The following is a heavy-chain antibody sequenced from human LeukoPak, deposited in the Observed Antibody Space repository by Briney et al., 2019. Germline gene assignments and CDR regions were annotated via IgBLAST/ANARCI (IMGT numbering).Heavy chain of an antibody. V-gene: IGHV4-38-2*02. D-gene: IGHD3-16*01. J-gene: IGHJ4*02. Sequence: SETLSLTCTVSGYSLSSGYYWGWIRQPPGKGLEWIGSIYHSGSTYYNPSLKSRVTISVDTSKNQFSLKLSSVTAADTAAYYCARERGGHWGQGTLVTVSS. CDR3: ARERGGH. CDR1: GYSLSSGYY. CDR2: IYHSGST.